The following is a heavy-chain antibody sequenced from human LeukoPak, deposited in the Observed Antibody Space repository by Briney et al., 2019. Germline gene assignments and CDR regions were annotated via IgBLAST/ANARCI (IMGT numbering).Heavy chain of an antibody. CDR1: GFTFSSYA. CDR2: ISGSGGST. D-gene: IGHD3-3*01. CDR3: ARGLGRNFGVVLYAFDI. Sequence: GGSLRLSCAASGFTFSSYAISWVRQAPGKGLEWVSAISGSGGSTYYADSVKGRFTISRDNSKNSLYLQMNSLRAEDTAVYYCARGLGRNFGVVLYAFDIWGQGTMVTVSS. V-gene: IGHV3-23*01. J-gene: IGHJ3*02.